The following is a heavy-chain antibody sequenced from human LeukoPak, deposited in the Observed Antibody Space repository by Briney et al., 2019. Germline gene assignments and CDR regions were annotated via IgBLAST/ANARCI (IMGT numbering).Heavy chain of an antibody. J-gene: IGHJ4*01. V-gene: IGHV4-59*01. CDR3: ARGAGAFDS. CDR2: IYYSGST. CDR1: GVSISPYY. D-gene: IGHD6-19*01. Sequence: PSETLSLTCTVSGVSISPYYWSWIRQPPGKGLEWIGYIYYSGSTTYNPSLKSPVTISVDTSRDQVSLKLSSVTAADTAVYYCARGAGAFDSWGHGTLVTVSS.